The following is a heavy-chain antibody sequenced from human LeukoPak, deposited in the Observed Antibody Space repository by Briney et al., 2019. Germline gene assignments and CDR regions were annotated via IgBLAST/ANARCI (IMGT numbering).Heavy chain of an antibody. V-gene: IGHV4-39*07. CDR2: IYYSGST. CDR1: GGSISSTSYY. D-gene: IGHD2-2*03. J-gene: IGHJ5*02. CDR3: ARLLRVGYCSATTCNWFDP. Sequence: SETLSLTCVVSGGSISSTSYYWGWIRQPPGKGLEWIGSIYYSGSTYYSPSLKSRVTISVDTSKNQFSLKLSSVTAADTAVYYCARLLRVGYCSATTCNWFDPWGQGTLVTVSS.